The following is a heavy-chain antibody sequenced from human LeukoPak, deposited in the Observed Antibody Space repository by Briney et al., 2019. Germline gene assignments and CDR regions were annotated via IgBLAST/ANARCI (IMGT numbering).Heavy chain of an antibody. Sequence: GGSLRLSCAASGFMFSRKFMQWVRQAPGKGPVWVSGISTDGSSTSYSDSVKGRFTVSRDNAKNTLYLQMNSLRAEDTAVYYCASESGDYQYYLDVWGKGTTVTVSS. J-gene: IGHJ6*03. CDR2: ISTDGSST. V-gene: IGHV3-74*01. CDR3: ASESGDYQYYLDV. CDR1: GFMFSRKF.